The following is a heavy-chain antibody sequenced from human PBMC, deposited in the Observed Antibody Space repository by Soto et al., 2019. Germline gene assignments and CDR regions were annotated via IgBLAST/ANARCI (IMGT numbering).Heavy chain of an antibody. CDR2: ISAYNGNT. Sequence: QVQLVQSGAEVKKPGASVKVSCKASGYTFTSYGISWVRQAPGQGLEWMGWISAYNGNTNYAQKLQGRATMTTDTSTSTAYMELRSLSSDDTAVYYCARDGYYYDSSGPVLYYGMDVWGQGTTVTVSS. V-gene: IGHV1-18*01. CDR3: ARDGYYYDSSGPVLYYGMDV. J-gene: IGHJ6*02. CDR1: GYTFTSYG. D-gene: IGHD3-22*01.